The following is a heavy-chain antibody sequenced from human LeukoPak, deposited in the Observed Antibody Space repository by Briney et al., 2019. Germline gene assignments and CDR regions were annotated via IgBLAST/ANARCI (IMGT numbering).Heavy chain of an antibody. V-gene: IGHV3-74*01. CDR2: INSDESSA. J-gene: IGHJ4*02. Sequence: PGGSLRLSCAVSGFTFSGSAMHWVRQASGKGLVWLSRINSDESSASDAASVKGRFTLSRDNAKHTLYLQMNSLRAEDTAVYYCARGGGYSYGLIDYWGQGTLVTVSS. CDR1: GFTFSGSA. CDR3: ARGGGYSYGLIDY. D-gene: IGHD5-18*01.